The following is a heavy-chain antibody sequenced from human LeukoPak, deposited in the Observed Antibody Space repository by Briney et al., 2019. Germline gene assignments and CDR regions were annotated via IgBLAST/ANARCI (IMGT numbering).Heavy chain of an antibody. CDR1: GYTFTGYY. D-gene: IGHD1-14*01. J-gene: IGHJ6*03. V-gene: IGHV1-2*02. CDR2: INPNSGGT. CDR3: VSRGRPGTYYYYYYMDV. Sequence: ASVKVSCKASGYTFTGYYMHWVRQAPGQGLEWMGWINPNSGGTNYAQKFQGRVTMTRDTSISTAYMELSRLRSDGTAVYYCVSRGRPGTYYYYYYMDVWGKGTTVTVSS.